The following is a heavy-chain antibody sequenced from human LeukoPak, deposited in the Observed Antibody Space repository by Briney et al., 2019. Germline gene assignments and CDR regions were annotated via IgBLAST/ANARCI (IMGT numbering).Heavy chain of an antibody. CDR3: ARDLGGSSSWSRDWFDP. CDR2: IYYSGST. CDR1: GGSISSYY. V-gene: IGHV4-59*01. D-gene: IGHD6-13*01. J-gene: IGHJ5*02. Sequence: PSETLSLTCIVSGGSISSYYWSWIRQPPGKGLEWIGYIYYSGSTNYNPSLKSRVTISVDTSKNQFSLKLSSVTAADTAVYYCARDLGGSSSWSRDWFDPWGQGTLVTVSS.